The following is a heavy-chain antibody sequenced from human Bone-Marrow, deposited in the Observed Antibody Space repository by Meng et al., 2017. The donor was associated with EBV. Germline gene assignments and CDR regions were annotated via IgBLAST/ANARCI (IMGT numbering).Heavy chain of an antibody. CDR3: ASEAGRGYTPDY. J-gene: IGHJ4*02. CDR2: LIPFLDAP. D-gene: IGHD3-10*01. V-gene: IGHV1-69*01. Sequence: QVEVLRSGAKVKKPGWWVKVACKTSGGNFNSDAISWVRQASGQGLEWMGGLIPFLDAPNYAKKFQGRVTITADESTSTHYMELSSLRSEDTAVYYCASEAGRGYTPDYWGQGTLVTVSS. CDR1: GGNFNSDA.